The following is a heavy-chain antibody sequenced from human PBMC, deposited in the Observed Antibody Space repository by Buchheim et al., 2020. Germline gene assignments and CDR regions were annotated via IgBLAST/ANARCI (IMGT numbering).Heavy chain of an antibody. J-gene: IGHJ6*02. CDR3: ARVRYCTGGVCYNGYYYGMDV. V-gene: IGHV1-2*06. CDR2: INPNSGGT. Sequence: QVQLVQSGAEVKKPGASVKVSCKASGYTFTGYYMHWVRQAPGQGLEWMGRINPNSGGTNYAQKFQGRVTMTRDTSISTDYMELSRLRSDDTAVYYCARVRYCTGGVCYNGYYYGMDVWGQGTT. CDR1: GYTFTGYY. D-gene: IGHD2-8*02.